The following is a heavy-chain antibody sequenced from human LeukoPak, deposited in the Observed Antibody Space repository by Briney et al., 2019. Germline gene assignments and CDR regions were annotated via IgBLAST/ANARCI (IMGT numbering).Heavy chain of an antibody. Sequence: GGSLRLSCAASGLTFSSSWMAWIRQAPGKGLEWVANIKEDGSATNYVDSVKGRFTISRDNAKNSLDLQMNSLRAEDTAVYYCARGGGSSSWGQGTLVTVSS. D-gene: IGHD6-6*01. CDR1: GLTFSSSW. CDR3: ARGGGSSS. J-gene: IGHJ5*02. V-gene: IGHV3-7*01. CDR2: IKEDGSAT.